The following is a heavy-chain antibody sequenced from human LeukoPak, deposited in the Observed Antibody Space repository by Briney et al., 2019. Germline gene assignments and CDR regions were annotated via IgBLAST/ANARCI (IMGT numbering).Heavy chain of an antibody. Sequence: SVKVSCKASGFTFSSSVMHWVRQARGQGLEWIGWIVVGSGNTNYAQKFLERVTMTRDMSTRTAYMELSSLSFEDTAVYYCAAELSVGKTYFVSWGQGTLVSVSS. CDR3: AAELSVGKTYFVS. D-gene: IGHD1-26*01. J-gene: IGHJ4*02. CDR1: GFTFSSSV. CDR2: IVVGSGNT. V-gene: IGHV1-58*02.